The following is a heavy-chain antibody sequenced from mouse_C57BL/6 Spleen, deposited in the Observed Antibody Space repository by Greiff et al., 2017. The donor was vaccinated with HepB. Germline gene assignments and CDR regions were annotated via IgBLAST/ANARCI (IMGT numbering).Heavy chain of an antibody. J-gene: IGHJ3*01. CDR1: GYTFTEYT. Sequence: QVQLKESGAELVKPGASVKLSCKASGYTFTEYTIHWVKQRSGQGLEWIGWFYPGSGSIKYNEKFKDKATLTADKSSSTVYMESSRVTSEDSAVYFCARHEETVQILAYWGQGTLVTVSA. CDR3: ARHEETVQILAY. V-gene: IGHV1-62-2*01. CDR2: FYPGSGSI. D-gene: IGHD1-1*01.